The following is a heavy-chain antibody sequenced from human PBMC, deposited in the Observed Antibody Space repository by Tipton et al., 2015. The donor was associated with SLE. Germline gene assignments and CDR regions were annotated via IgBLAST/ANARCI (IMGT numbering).Heavy chain of an antibody. J-gene: IGHJ4*02. CDR3: ARRGVAGPFDY. D-gene: IGHD6-19*01. CDR1: GGSISSGTYY. V-gene: IGHV4-61*02. CDR2: IYRTGST. Sequence: LRLSCTVSGGSISSGTYYWSWIRQPAGKGLEWIGRIYRTGSTDYHPSLKSPVTISIDTSTNQFSLKLSAVTAADTAVYYCARRGVAGPFDYWGQGTLVTVSS.